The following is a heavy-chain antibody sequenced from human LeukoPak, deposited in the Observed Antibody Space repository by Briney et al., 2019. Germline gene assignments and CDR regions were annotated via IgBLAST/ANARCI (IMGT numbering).Heavy chain of an antibody. CDR1: GFTFSSYG. D-gene: IGHD3-16*01. Sequence: PGRSLRLSCAASGFTFSSYGMHWVRQAPGKGLVWVSIINTDTRGTYYADSVKGRFTISRDNTKNTLYLQMNSLRAEDTAVYYCARAGAYHFDNWGQGTLVTVSS. CDR3: ARAGAYHFDN. J-gene: IGHJ4*02. CDR2: INTDTRGT. V-gene: IGHV3-74*01.